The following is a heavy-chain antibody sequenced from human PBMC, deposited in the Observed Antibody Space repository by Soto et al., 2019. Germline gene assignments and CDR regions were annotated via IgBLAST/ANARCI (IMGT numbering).Heavy chain of an antibody. CDR2: ISAYNGNT. Sequence: ASVKVSCKASGYTFTNYAIGCVRQAPGQGLEWMGWISAYNGNTNYAEKFQGRVTMTTDTSTSTAYMELRSLRSDDTAVFYCARGSHIVMVTAFDYWGQGTLVTVSS. J-gene: IGHJ4*02. CDR3: ARGSHIVMVTAFDY. V-gene: IGHV1-18*01. CDR1: GYTFTNYA. D-gene: IGHD2-21*02.